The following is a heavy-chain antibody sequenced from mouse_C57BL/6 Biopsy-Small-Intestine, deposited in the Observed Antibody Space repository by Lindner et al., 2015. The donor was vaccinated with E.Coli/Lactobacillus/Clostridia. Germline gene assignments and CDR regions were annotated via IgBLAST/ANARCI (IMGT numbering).Heavy chain of an antibody. V-gene: IGHV1-81*01. D-gene: IGHD1-1*01. Sequence: VQLQESGAELARPGASVKLSCKASGYTFTSCGITWVKQRTGQGLEWIGEIYPRSGNTYYNEKFKGKATLTADKSSSTAYMALRSLTSEDSAVYFCSRGDYYGSNYEYFDVWGTGTTVTVSS. CDR3: SRGDYYGSNYEYFDV. J-gene: IGHJ1*03. CDR2: IYPRSGNT. CDR1: GYTFTSCG.